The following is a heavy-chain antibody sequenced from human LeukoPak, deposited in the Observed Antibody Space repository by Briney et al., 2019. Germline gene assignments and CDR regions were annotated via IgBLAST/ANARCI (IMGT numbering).Heavy chain of an antibody. J-gene: IGHJ4*02. V-gene: IGHV4-59*01. CDR1: GGSIRNYH. D-gene: IGHD1-1*01. CDR3: ARTDDRGYFDY. CDR2: AYHSGGT. Sequence: TTSETLSLPCSVSGGSIRNYHWSWMRQPPGKGLEWIAYAYHSGGTSYNPTLKSRLTISVDMSKNQFSLKLTSVTAADTAVYYCARTDDRGYFDYWGRGTLVTDSS.